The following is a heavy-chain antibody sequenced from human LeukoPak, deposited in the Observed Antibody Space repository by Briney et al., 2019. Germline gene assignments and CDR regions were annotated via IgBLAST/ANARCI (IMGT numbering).Heavy chain of an antibody. D-gene: IGHD4-17*01. CDR2: THNSGTT. CDR1: GGSISSYY. CDR3: ARSRGGFGDYGSWFDP. Sequence: KSSETLSLTCTVSGGSISSYYWSWIRQPPGKGLEWIGFTHNSGTTNYTPSLKSRVAMSLDTSTNQFSLKVNSVTAADTAFYYCARSRGGFGDYGSWFDPWGRESWSSSPQ. V-gene: IGHV4-59*01. J-gene: IGHJ5*02.